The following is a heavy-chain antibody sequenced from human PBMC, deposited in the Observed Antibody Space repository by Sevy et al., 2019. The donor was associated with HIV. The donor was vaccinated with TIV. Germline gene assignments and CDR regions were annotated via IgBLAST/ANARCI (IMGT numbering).Heavy chain of an antibody. D-gene: IGHD7-27*01. J-gene: IGHJ3*02. Sequence: SETLSLTCAVSGYSISSGYYWGWIRQPPGKGLEWIGSVYHSGSTNYNPSLKSRVTISVDTSKNQFSLKLTSVTAADTAVYYCARLNWGWDAFDIWGQGTMATVSS. V-gene: IGHV4-38-2*01. CDR1: GYSISSGYY. CDR2: VYHSGST. CDR3: ARLNWGWDAFDI.